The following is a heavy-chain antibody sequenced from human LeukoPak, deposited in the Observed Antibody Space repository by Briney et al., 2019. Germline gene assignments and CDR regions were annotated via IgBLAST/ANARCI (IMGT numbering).Heavy chain of an antibody. CDR3: ARALGYSSGWYYFDY. D-gene: IGHD6-19*01. J-gene: IGHJ4*02. V-gene: IGHV3-48*01. CDR2: ISSSSSTI. Sequence: GGSLRLSCAASGFTFSSYSMNWVRQAPGKGLEWVSYISSSSSTIYYADSVKGRFTISRDNSKNTLYLQMNSLRAEDTAVYYCARALGYSSGWYYFDYWGQGTLVTVSS. CDR1: GFTFSSYS.